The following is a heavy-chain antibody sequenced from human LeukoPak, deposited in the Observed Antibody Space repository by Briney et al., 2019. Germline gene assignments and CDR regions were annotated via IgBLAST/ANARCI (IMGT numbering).Heavy chain of an antibody. V-gene: IGHV3-30*04. CDR2: ISYDGSDK. D-gene: IGHD2-21*01. Sequence: GGSPRLSCAASGFTFSSYAMHWVRQAPGKGLEWVAVISYDGSDKYYADSVKGRFTISRDNSKNTLYLQMNSLRTEDTAVYYCARAPSATGENYFDYWGQGTLVTVSS. CDR3: ARAPSATGENYFDY. CDR1: GFTFSSYA. J-gene: IGHJ4*02.